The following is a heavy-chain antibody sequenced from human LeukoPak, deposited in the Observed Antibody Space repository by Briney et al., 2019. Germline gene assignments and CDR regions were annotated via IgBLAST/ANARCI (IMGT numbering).Heavy chain of an antibody. CDR2: ISGSGGGT. D-gene: IGHD6-19*01. CDR1: GFIFTNYF. Sequence: GGSLRLSCAASGFIFTNYFMSWVRQAPGKGLEWVSGISGSGGGTYYADSVKGRFTISRDNSQNTLYLQMNSLRAEDTAVYYCAKVGHSSGWFFDYWGQGTLVTVSS. V-gene: IGHV3-23*01. J-gene: IGHJ4*02. CDR3: AKVGHSSGWFFDY.